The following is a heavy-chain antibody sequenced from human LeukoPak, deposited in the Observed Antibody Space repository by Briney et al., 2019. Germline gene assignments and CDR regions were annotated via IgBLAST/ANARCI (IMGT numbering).Heavy chain of an antibody. CDR3: ASYGSGSYYAY. J-gene: IGHJ4*02. CDR2: ISGSGGST. D-gene: IGHD3-10*01. CDR1: GFTFCSYA. Sequence: PGGSLRLSCAASGFTFCSYAMSWVRQAPGKGLEWVSAISGSGGSTYYADSVKGRFTISRDNSKNTLYLQMNSLRAEDTAVYYCASYGSGSYYAYWGQGTLVTVSS. V-gene: IGHV3-23*01.